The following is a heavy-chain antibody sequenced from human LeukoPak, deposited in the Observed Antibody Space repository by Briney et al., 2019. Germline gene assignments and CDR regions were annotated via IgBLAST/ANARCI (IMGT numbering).Heavy chain of an antibody. CDR1: GYTFTSYG. V-gene: IGHV1-18*01. CDR3: ARIGYCSSTSCKPYYYYGMDV. Sequence: ASVKVSCKASGYTFTSYGISWVRQAPGQGLEWMGWISAYNGNTNYAQKLQGRVTMTTDTSTSTAYMELGSLRSDDTAVYYCARIGYCSSTSCKPYYYYGMDVWGQGTTVTVSS. CDR2: ISAYNGNT. D-gene: IGHD2-2*01. J-gene: IGHJ6*02.